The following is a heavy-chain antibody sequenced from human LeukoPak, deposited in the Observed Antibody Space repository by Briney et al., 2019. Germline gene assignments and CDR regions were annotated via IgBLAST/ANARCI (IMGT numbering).Heavy chain of an antibody. J-gene: IGHJ4*02. D-gene: IGHD2-2*01. Sequence: SETLPLTCTVSGGSISSSTYYWGWIRQPPGKGLEWIGSIYHSGSTYYNPSLKSRVTISVDTSKNQFSLKLNSVTAADTAVYYCASPLGYCTSTTCYGDYWGQGTLVTVSS. V-gene: IGHV4-39*01. CDR2: IYHSGST. CDR3: ASPLGYCTSTTCYGDY. CDR1: GGSISSSTYY.